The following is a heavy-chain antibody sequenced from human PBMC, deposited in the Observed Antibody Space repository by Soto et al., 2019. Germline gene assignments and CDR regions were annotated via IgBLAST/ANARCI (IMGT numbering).Heavy chain of an antibody. J-gene: IGHJ4*02. V-gene: IGHV1-18*01. Sequence: QVQLVQSGAEVQKPGASVKVSCKASGYTVTSHGIGWVRQAPGQGLEWMGWISTYNGNTNYAQKLQGRVTMTTDTSTSTAYMEVRSLRSDDTAVYYCATLTYTSGLDYWGQGTLLTVAS. D-gene: IGHD6-19*01. CDR1: GYTVTSHG. CDR3: ATLTYTSGLDY. CDR2: ISTYNGNT.